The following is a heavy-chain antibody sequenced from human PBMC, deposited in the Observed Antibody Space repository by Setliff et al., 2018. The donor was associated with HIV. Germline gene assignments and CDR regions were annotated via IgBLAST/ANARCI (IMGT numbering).Heavy chain of an antibody. Sequence: QPGGSLRLYCAASGFTFGDYGMSWVRQAPGKGLEWVAYIDRAGTTMYYADSVKGRFTISRDNAKNSLYIQMSSLTVEDTALYYCARWWRDWSSWLWYFDLWGRGTLVTVSS. CDR3: ARWWRDWSSWLWYFDL. V-gene: IGHV3-48*04. D-gene: IGHD6-13*01. J-gene: IGHJ2*01. CDR2: IDRAGTTM. CDR1: GFTFGDYG.